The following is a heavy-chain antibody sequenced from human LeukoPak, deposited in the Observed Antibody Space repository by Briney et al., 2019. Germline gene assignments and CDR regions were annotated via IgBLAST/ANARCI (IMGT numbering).Heavy chain of an antibody. CDR1: GYAFTSYN. D-gene: IGHD3-10*01. Sequence: GASVKVSCKASGYAFTSYNMNWVRQATGQGLDWMGWMNPNSGDAGSVQKFQGRASMTRNTSITTAYLELSSLKSEDTAMYYCVSLVRGIPYWGQGTLITVSS. V-gene: IGHV1-8*01. CDR3: VSLVRGIPY. CDR2: MNPNSGDA. J-gene: IGHJ4*02.